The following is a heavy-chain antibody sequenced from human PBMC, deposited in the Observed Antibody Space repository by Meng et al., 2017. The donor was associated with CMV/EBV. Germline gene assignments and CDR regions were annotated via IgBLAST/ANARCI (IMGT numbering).Heavy chain of an antibody. V-gene: IGHV4-59*01. CDR2: IYYSGST. J-gene: IGHJ5*02. CDR1: GGSISSYY. Sequence: SETLSLTCTVSGGSISSYYWSWIRQPPGKGLEWIGYIYYSGSTNYNPSLKSRVTISVDTSKNQFSLKLSSVTAADTAVYYCVRLGGVTIFGVVIPNWFDPWGQGTLVTVSS. D-gene: IGHD3-3*01. CDR3: VRLGGVTIFGVVIPNWFDP.